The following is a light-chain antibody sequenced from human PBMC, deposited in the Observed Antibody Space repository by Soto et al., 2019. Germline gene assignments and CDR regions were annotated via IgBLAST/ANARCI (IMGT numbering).Light chain of an antibody. J-gene: IGKJ2*01. V-gene: IGKV3-20*01. CDR1: QSVSNSS. Sequence: EIVLTQSPGTLSLSPGERATFSCRASQSVSNSSLAWYHQKPGQAPRLLLFAASRRATGIPDTFSGSGSGTDFTLTISRLEPEDSAVYYCQLYGNSPMYTFGQGTRLEIK. CDR3: QLYGNSPMYT. CDR2: AAS.